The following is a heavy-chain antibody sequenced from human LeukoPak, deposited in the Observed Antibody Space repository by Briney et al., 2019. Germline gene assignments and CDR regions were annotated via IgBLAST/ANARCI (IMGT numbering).Heavy chain of an antibody. Sequence: SETLSLTCTVSGDSISSYYWNWIRQPPGKGLEWIGYIYYSGSTNYNPSLKSRVTISVATSKNQDSLKLSSVTAADTAVYYCARRRRIAAVGTDAFDIWGQGTMVTVSS. V-gene: IGHV4-59*08. D-gene: IGHD6-13*01. CDR1: GDSISSYY. CDR3: ARRRRIAAVGTDAFDI. J-gene: IGHJ3*02. CDR2: IYYSGST.